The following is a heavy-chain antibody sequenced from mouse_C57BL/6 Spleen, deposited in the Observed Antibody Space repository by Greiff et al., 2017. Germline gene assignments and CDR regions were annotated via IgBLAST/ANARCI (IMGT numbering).Heavy chain of an antibody. J-gene: IGHJ4*01. CDR3: ARELAYYYGSSSYYYAMDY. V-gene: IGHV1-53*01. CDR2: INPSNGGT. Sequence: QVQLQQPGTELVKPGASVKLSCKASGYTFTSYWLHWVKPRPGQGLEWIGNINPSNGGTNYNEKFKSKATLTVDKSSSTAYMQLSSLTSEDSAVYYCARELAYYYGSSSYYYAMDYWGQGTSVTVSS. CDR1: GYTFTSYW. D-gene: IGHD1-1*01.